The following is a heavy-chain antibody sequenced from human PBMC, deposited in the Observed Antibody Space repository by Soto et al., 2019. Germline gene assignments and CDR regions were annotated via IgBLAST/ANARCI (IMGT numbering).Heavy chain of an antibody. CDR2: ITGSGGGT. CDR3: AKRHLTAAGFDY. Sequence: EVQLLESGGGLVQPGGSLRLSCAASGFTFSNYAMTWVRQAPGKGLEWVSVITGSGGGTYFVDSVKGRFTISRDNSKNTVYLQMNSLRAEDTAVYYCAKRHLTAAGFDYWGQGTLGTVSS. D-gene: IGHD6-13*01. CDR1: GFTFSNYA. V-gene: IGHV3-23*01. J-gene: IGHJ4*02.